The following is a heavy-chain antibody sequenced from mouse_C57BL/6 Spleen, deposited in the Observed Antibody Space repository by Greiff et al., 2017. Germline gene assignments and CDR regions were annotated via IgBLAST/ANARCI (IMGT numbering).Heavy chain of an antibody. D-gene: IGHD1-1*01. CDR2: INPSGGYT. CDR1: GYTFTSYW. Sequence: QVQLQQSGAELAKPGASVKLSCKASGYTFTSYWMHWVKQRPGQGLEWIGYINPSGGYTNYNQKFKDKATLTADKSSSTAYMQLSSLTYEDSAVYYCARGKTFGSNYEYIEVWGTGTSVTVSS. CDR3: ARGKTFGSNYEYIEV. J-gene: IGHJ1*03. V-gene: IGHV1-7*01.